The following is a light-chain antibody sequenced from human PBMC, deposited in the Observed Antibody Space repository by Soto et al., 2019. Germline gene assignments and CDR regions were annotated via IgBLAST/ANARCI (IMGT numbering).Light chain of an antibody. V-gene: IGKV1-9*01. CDR3: LQDYNYPWT. CDR2: TAS. J-gene: IGKJ1*01. Sequence: DIQLTQSPSFLSASVGDRVTITCRASQGISGYLAWYQQKPGKAPELLIYTASTLQSGVPLRFSGSGSGTDFTLTISSLQPEDFATYYCLQDYNYPWTFGQGTKVDIK. CDR1: QGISGY.